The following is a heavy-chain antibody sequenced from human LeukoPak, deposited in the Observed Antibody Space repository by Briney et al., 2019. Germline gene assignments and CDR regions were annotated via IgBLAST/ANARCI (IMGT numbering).Heavy chain of an antibody. J-gene: IGHJ4*02. D-gene: IGHD6-19*01. Sequence: PGGSLRLSCAASGFTFDDYAMHWVRQAPGKGLEWVSGISWNSGSIGYADSVKGRFTISRDNAKNSLYLQMNSLRAEDTALYYCARDLAVIAVAGTLDYWGQGTLVTVSS. CDR1: GFTFDDYA. CDR2: ISWNSGSI. CDR3: ARDLAVIAVAGTLDY. V-gene: IGHV3-9*01.